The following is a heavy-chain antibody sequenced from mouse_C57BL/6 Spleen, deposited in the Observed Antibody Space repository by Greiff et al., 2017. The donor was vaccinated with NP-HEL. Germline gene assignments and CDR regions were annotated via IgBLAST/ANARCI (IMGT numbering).Heavy chain of an antibody. CDR2: IWRGGST. CDR1: GFSLTSYG. J-gene: IGHJ4*01. CDR3: AKTAYYAMDY. Sequence: VMLVESGPGLVQPSQSLSITCTVSGFSLTSYGVHWVRQSPGKGLEWLGVIWRGGSTDYNAAFISRLSISKDNSKSQVFFKMNSLQADDTAIYYCAKTAYYAMDYWGQGTSVTVSS. V-gene: IGHV2-2*01.